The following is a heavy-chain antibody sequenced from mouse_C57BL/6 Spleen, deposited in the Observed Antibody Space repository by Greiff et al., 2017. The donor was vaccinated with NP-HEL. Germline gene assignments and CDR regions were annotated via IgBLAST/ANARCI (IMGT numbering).Heavy chain of an antibody. CDR3: TWYFDV. CDR2: IDPENGDT. J-gene: IGHJ1*03. CDR1: GFNIKDDY. V-gene: IGHV14-4*01. Sequence: VQLKESGAELVRPGASVKLSCTASGFNIKDDYMHWVKQRPEQGLEWIGWIDPENGDTEYASKFQGKATITADTSSNTAYLQLSSLTSADTAVYYCTWYFDVWGTGTTVTVSS.